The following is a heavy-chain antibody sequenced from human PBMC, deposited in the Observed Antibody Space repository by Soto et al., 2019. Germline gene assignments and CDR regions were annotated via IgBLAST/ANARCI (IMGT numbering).Heavy chain of an antibody. V-gene: IGHV3-23*01. CDR1: GFTFSSYA. J-gene: IGHJ6*03. CDR3: AKIAAAGVYYYYYMDV. Sequence: GGSLRLSCAASGFTFSSYATSWVRQAPGKGLEWVSAISGSGGSTYYADSVKGRFTISRDNSKNTLYLQMNSLRAEDTAVYYCAKIAAAGVYYYYYMDVWGKGTTVTVSS. CDR2: ISGSGGST. D-gene: IGHD6-13*01.